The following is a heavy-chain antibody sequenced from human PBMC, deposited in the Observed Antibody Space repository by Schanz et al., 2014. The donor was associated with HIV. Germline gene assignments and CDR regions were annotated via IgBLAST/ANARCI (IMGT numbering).Heavy chain of an antibody. J-gene: IGHJ6*02. Sequence: VHLVESGGGLVRPGGSLRLSCATSTFAFSAYSMNWVRQAPGKGLEWVAVIWGSGKTKDYADSVRGRFTISRDNSKKTLYLQMNSLRAEDTAVYYCARGEAITYYYHYYGMDVWGQGTTVIVSS. D-gene: IGHD1-20*01. V-gene: IGHV3-33*08. CDR1: TFAFSAYS. CDR3: ARGEAITYYYHYYGMDV. CDR2: IWGSGKTK.